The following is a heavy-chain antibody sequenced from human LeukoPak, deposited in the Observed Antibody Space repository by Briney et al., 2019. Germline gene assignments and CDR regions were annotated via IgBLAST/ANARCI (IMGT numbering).Heavy chain of an antibody. CDR3: ARDDRANIAAPNINWFDT. CDR2: SSTSNANA. D-gene: IGHD6-6*01. J-gene: IGHJ5*02. Sequence: GSSVNLPCTASVYTFSTSGISWVRQAPGQGLEWMGWSSTSNANANYAKSLQARVTMTTDTSTSTAYMELKSLTSDDTAFYYCARDDRANIAAPNINWFDTWGQGTLVTVSS. V-gene: IGHV1-18*01. CDR1: VYTFSTSG.